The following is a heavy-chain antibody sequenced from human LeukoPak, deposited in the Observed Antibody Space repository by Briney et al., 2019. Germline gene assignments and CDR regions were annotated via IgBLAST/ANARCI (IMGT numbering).Heavy chain of an antibody. CDR2: IRYDGSNK. V-gene: IGHV3-30*02. Sequence: GGSLRLSCAASGFTFSSYGMHWVRQAPGKGLEWVPFIRYDGSNKYYADSVKGRFTISRDNSKNTLYLQMNSLRAEDTAVYYCAKAYYDSSVVYYYYYMDVWGKGTTVTISS. CDR1: GFTFSSYG. D-gene: IGHD3-22*01. J-gene: IGHJ6*03. CDR3: AKAYYDSSVVYYYYYMDV.